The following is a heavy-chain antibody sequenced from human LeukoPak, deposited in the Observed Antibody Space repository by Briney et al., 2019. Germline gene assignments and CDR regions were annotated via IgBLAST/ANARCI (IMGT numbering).Heavy chain of an antibody. CDR3: AASQVGGYSYGSYFDY. CDR2: IYTSGST. Sequence: PSETLSLTCTGTGGTNSSYHWSWLRQPAGKGLEWIGRIYTSGSTNYNPSLMSRGTMSVATAKNQFSLKLSNVTAADTAVYYCAASQVGGYSYGSYFDYWGQGTLVTVSS. V-gene: IGHV4-4*07. CDR1: GGTNSSYH. J-gene: IGHJ4*02. D-gene: IGHD5-18*01.